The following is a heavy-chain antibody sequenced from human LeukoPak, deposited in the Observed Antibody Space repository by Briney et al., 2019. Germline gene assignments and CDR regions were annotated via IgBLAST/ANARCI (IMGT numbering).Heavy chain of an antibody. CDR2: IYYGGST. J-gene: IGHJ4*02. CDR1: GDSINSNY. CDR3: ARLLAGCPGGRCRAHFDY. D-gene: IGHD2-15*01. Sequence: PSETLSLTCSVSGDSINSNYWSWMRQPLGKGLEWIGYIYYGGSTNYNPSLKSRVSMSVDTSKNQFSLNLSSVTAADTAVYHCARLLAGCPGGRCRAHFDYWGQGTLVTVSS. V-gene: IGHV4-59*01.